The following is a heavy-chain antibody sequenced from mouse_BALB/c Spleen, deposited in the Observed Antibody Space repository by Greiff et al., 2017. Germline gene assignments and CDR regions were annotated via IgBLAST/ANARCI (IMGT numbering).Heavy chain of an antibody. V-gene: IGHV2-9-2*01. CDR1: GFSLTSYD. Sequence: QVQLKQSGPGLVAPSQSLSITCTVSGFSLTSYDISWIRQPPGKGLEWLGVIWTGGGTNYNSAFMSRLSISKDNSKSQVFLKMNSLQTDDTAIYYCVREGIYEAMDYWGQGTSVTVSS. J-gene: IGHJ4*01. CDR2: IWTGGGT. CDR3: VREGIYEAMDY. D-gene: IGHD1-1*01.